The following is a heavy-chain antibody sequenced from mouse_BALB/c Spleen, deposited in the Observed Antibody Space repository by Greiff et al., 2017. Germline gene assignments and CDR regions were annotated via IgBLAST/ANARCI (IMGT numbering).Heavy chain of an antibody. CDR1: GFTFSSYW. V-gene: IGHV6-6*02. D-gene: IGHD2-2*01. CDR2: IRLKSDNYAT. J-gene: IGHJ4*01. CDR3: TTGYGPLDY. Sequence: EVQLVESGGGLVQPGGSMKLSCVASGFTFSSYWMSWVRQSPEKGLEWVAEIRLKSDNYATHYAESVKGKFTISRDDSKSRLYLQMNSLRAEDTGIYYCTTGYGPLDYWGQGTSVTVSS.